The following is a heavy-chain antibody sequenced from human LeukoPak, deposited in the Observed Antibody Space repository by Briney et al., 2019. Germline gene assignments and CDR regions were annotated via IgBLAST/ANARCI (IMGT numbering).Heavy chain of an antibody. V-gene: IGHV4-59*01. J-gene: IGHJ3*02. CDR3: ARVGSYAFDI. CDR2: IHYSGSI. CDR1: GGSIGSYY. Sequence: SETLSLTCTVSGGSIGSYYWSWIRQPPGRGLEWIGYIHYSGSINSDPSLKSRVTISVDTSKNQLSLRLSSVTAADTAVYYCARVGSYAFDIWGQGTMVTVSS.